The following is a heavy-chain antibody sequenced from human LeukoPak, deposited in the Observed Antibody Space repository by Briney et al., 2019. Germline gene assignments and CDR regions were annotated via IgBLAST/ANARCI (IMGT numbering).Heavy chain of an antibody. J-gene: IGHJ4*02. CDR1: GFTFSTSA. D-gene: IGHD7-27*01. Sequence: GGSLRLSCAASGFTFSTSAMTWVRQAPGKGLEWVSGISGSGVTDYADSVKGRFTISRDNSKNTLYLQMNSLRAEDTAVYYCAKDLNWGGRWGKGTLVTVSS. V-gene: IGHV3-23*01. CDR3: AKDLNWGGR. CDR2: ISGSGVT.